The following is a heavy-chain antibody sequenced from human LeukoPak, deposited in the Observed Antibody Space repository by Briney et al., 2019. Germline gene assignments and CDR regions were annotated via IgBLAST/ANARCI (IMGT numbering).Heavy chain of an antibody. CDR3: ARGDRRRPPSSIGWYSENIFDY. CDR2: INPSGAST. V-gene: IGHV1-46*01. D-gene: IGHD6-13*01. CDR1: GYTFTDLY. J-gene: IGHJ4*02. Sequence: GASVKVSCKASGYTFTDLYMNWVRQAPGQGLEWMGIINPSGASTRYAQKFQGRVTMTRDTSTSTVYMELSSLRSEDTAVYYCARGDRRRPPSSIGWYSENIFDYWGQGTLLTVSS.